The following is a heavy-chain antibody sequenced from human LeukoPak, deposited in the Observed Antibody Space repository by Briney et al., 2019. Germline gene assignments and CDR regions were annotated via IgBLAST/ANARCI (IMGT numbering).Heavy chain of an antibody. J-gene: IGHJ4*02. D-gene: IGHD4-17*01. V-gene: IGHV3-7*01. CDR2: INQDGSEK. CDR1: GFTFSNFW. CDR3: ARENYGDYVVFDY. Sequence: GGSLRLSCAASGFTFSNFWMSWVRQAPGKGLEWVGNINQDGSEKNYVDSVKGRFTISRESAKNSLYLQMDSLRAEDTAVYYCARENYGDYVVFDYWGQGTLVTVSS.